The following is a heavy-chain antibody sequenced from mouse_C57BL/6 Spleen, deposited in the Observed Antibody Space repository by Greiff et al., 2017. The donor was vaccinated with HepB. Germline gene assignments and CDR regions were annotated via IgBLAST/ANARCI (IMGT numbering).Heavy chain of an antibody. J-gene: IGHJ2*01. V-gene: IGHV14-3*01. Sequence: EVQVVESVAELVRPGASVKLSCTASGFNIKNTYMHWVKQRPEQGLAWIGRVDPANGNTKYAPKFQGKAPITADTTSNTAYLQLSSLTSEDTAIYYGARGSYGSSQGRVDDWGQGTTLTVSS. CDR2: VDPANGNT. CDR1: GFNIKNTY. CDR3: ARGSYGSSQGRVDD. D-gene: IGHD1-1*01.